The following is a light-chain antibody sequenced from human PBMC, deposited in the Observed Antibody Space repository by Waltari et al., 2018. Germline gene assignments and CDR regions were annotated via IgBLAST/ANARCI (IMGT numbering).Light chain of an antibody. CDR3: QSYDNYLRGSYIV. Sequence: QSMLTQPPSVSGAPGQRVTISCTGSRSNIGAGYDVHWYHQLPGTAPRLLIYGDNNRPSGVPGRFSASKSGASASLAITGLQAEDEGDYYCQSYDNYLRGSYIVFGGGTKLTVL. J-gene: IGLJ2*01. V-gene: IGLV1-40*01. CDR2: GDN. CDR1: RSNIGAGYD.